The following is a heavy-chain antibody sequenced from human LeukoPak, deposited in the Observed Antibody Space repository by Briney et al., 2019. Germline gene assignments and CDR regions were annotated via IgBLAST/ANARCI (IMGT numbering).Heavy chain of an antibody. CDR2: ISGSGGST. Sequence: GGSLRLFCAASGFTFSSYAMSWVRQAPGKGLEWVSAISGSGGSTYYADSVKGRFTISRGNSKNTLYLQMNSLRAEDTAVYYCAKDLGIAARPFDYWGQGTLVTVSS. CDR1: GFTFSSYA. D-gene: IGHD6-6*01. CDR3: AKDLGIAARPFDY. J-gene: IGHJ4*02. V-gene: IGHV3-23*01.